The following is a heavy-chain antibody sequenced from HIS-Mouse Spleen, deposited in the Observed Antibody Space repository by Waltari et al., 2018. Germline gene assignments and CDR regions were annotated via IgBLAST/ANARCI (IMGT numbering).Heavy chain of an antibody. J-gene: IGHJ4*02. D-gene: IGHD3-10*01. V-gene: IGHV3-30-3*01. CDR3: ARVTGGGY. CDR1: GFTFSGYA. CDR2: ISYDGSNK. Sequence: QVQLVESGGGVVQPGRSLRPSCAASGFTFSGYAMHWVRQAPGKGREWVAVISYDGSNKYYADSVKGRFTISRDNSKNTLYLQMNSLRAEDTAVYYCARVTGGGYWGQGTLVTVSS.